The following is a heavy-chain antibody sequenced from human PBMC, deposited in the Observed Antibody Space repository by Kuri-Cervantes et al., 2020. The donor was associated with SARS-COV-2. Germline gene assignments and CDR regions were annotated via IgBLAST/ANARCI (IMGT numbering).Heavy chain of an antibody. D-gene: IGHD3-3*01. V-gene: IGHV1-18*01. J-gene: IGHJ2*01. CDR3: ARDRPYENTIFGVVPSHDWYFDL. CDR1: GYTFTSYG. CDR2: ISAYNGNT. Sequence: ASVKVSCKASGYTFTSYGISWVRQAPGQGLEWMGWISAYNGNTNYAQKFQGRVTMTRDTSISTAYMELSSLRSEDTAVYYCARDRPYENTIFGVVPSHDWYFDLWGRGTLLTVSS.